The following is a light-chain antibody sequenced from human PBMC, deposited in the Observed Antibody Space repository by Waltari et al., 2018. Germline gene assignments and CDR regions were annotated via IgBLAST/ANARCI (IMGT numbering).Light chain of an antibody. CDR3: QVWDSGSDHYV. V-gene: IGLV3-21*02. CDR1: QLGSKN. J-gene: IGLJ1*01. CDR2: DGG. Sequence: SYELTQPPSASVAPGQTARITWAGAQLGSKNVHWYQHKPGQAPVLVVYDGGDRPSGIPERFSGSNSGNTAALTISRVDAGDEAEYYCQVWDSGSDHYVFGTVTKVTVL.